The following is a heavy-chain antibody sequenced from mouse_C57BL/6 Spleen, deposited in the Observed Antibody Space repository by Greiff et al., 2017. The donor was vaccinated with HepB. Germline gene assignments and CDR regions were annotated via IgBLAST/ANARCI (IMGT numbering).Heavy chain of an antibody. CDR2: IDPSDSYT. CDR3: ARGVTAQVYFDY. CDR1: GYTFTSYW. J-gene: IGHJ2*01. Sequence: QVQLQQSGAELVKPGASVKLSCKASGYTFTSYWMQWVKQRPGQGLEWIGEIDPSDSYTNYKQKFKGKATLTVDTSSSTAYMQLSSLTSEDSAVYYCARGVTAQVYFDYWGKGTTLTVAS. D-gene: IGHD3-2*02. V-gene: IGHV1-50*01.